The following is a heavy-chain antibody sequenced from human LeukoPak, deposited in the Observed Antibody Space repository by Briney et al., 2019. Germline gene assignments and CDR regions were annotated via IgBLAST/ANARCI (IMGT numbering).Heavy chain of an antibody. CDR2: ISAYNGNT. J-gene: IGHJ4*02. CDR1: GYTFTSYG. Sequence: ASVKVSCKASGYTFTSYGISWVRQAPGQGLEWMGWISAYNGNTNYPRKLQGRVTMTTDTSTSTAYMELRSLRSDDTAVYYCARDAYNWNDGIYFDYWGQGTLVTVSS. CDR3: ARDAYNWNDGIYFDY. V-gene: IGHV1-18*01. D-gene: IGHD1-1*01.